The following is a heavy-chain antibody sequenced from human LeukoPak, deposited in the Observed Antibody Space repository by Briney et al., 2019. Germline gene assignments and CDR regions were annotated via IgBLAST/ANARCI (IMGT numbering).Heavy chain of an antibody. D-gene: IGHD3-16*02. CDR1: GFTFSDYY. CDR3: ARDALGGYPKGTRTPNWFDP. Sequence: GGSLRLSCAASGFTFSDYYMSWFRQAPGKGLEWVSYISSSGSTIYYADSVKGRFTISRDNAKNSLYLQMNSLRAEDTAVYYCARDALGGYPKGTRTPNWFDPWGQGTLVTVSS. CDR2: ISSSGSTI. J-gene: IGHJ5*02. V-gene: IGHV3-11*01.